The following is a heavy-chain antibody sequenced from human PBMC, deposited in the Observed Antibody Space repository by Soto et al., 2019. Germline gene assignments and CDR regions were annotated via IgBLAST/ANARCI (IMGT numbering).Heavy chain of an antibody. CDR2: IYYSGST. CDR3: ARDIANYYGSGSYYKVYYFDY. V-gene: IGHV4-30-4*02. Sequence: PSETLSLTCTVSGGSISSGDYYWSWIRQPPGKGLEWIGYIYYSGSTYYNPSLKSRVTISVDTSKNQFSLKLSSVTAADTAVYYCARDIANYYGSGSYYKVYYFDYWGQGTLVTVSS. CDR1: GGSISSGDYY. J-gene: IGHJ4*02. D-gene: IGHD3-10*01.